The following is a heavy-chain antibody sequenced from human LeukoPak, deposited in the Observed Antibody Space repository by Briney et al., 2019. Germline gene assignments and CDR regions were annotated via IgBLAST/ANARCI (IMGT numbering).Heavy chain of an antibody. D-gene: IGHD5-18*01. CDR2: IIPILDVA. V-gene: IGHV1-69*04. CDR1: GGTFNTHA. CDR3: ARFPVRGYTYGSVIHHMDV. Sequence: SVKVSCKASGGTFNTHAITWVRQAPGQGLEWMGRIIPILDVADSAQRFQGRVTITADRSTSTVYMELNSLRSEDTAIYYCARFPVRGYTYGSVIHHMDVWGQGTTVIVSS. J-gene: IGHJ6*02.